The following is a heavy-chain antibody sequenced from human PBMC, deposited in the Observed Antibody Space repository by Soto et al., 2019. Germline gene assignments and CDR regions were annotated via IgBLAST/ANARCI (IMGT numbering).Heavy chain of an antibody. CDR2: IDNSGST. CDR3: ARGGQDFWSGPFDY. J-gene: IGHJ4*02. D-gene: IGHD3-3*01. Sequence: WETLSITCTVSGGSSSNYFCNWIRQPAGKGLEWIGRIDNSGSTNYNPSLKSRITMSAETSRNQFSLKLNSVTAADTAVYYCARGGQDFWSGPFDYWGQGALVTVSS. CDR1: GGSSSNYF. V-gene: IGHV4-4*07.